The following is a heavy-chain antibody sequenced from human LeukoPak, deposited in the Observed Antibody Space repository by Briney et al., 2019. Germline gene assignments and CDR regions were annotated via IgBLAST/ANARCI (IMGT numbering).Heavy chain of an antibody. CDR2: IYYPGSP. CDR3: ARREDFWYFDL. CDR1: GDSISPYY. Sequence: PSETLSLTCTISGDSISPYYWSWIRQPPGKGLEWIGYIYYPGSPNYNPTLQSRVTFSVDTSNNHFSLKLISVTAADTAVYYCARREDFWYFDLWGRGTLVTVSS. J-gene: IGHJ2*01. V-gene: IGHV4-59*08.